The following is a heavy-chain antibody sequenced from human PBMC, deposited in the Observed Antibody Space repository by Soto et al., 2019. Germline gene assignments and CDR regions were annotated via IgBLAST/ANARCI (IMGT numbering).Heavy chain of an antibody. CDR3: ARGGAGRPDY. D-gene: IGHD6-13*01. CDR2: ISSGPVTT. J-gene: IGHJ4*02. CDR1: GFTFSSYG. Sequence: EVQLVNSGGGLVQPGGSLRLCCVASGFTFSSYGMNWVRQAPGKGLEWVSYISSGPVTTNYADSVKGRFTISRDNAKSSLYLQLNSLRDDDTAVYYCARGGAGRPDYWGQGTLVIVSS. V-gene: IGHV3-48*02.